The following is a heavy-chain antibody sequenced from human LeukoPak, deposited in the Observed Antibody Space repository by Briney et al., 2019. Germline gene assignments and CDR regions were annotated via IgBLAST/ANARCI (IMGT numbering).Heavy chain of an antibody. D-gene: IGHD3-10*01. CDR1: GGSISSYY. Sequence: SETLSLTCTVSGGSISSYYWSWIRQPPGKGLEWIGYIYYSGSTNYNPSLKSRVTISVDTSKNQFSLKLSSVTAADTAVYYCARGETRITIIPSLFDIWGQGTMVTVSS. CDR3: ARGETRITIIPSLFDI. J-gene: IGHJ3*02. CDR2: IYYSGST. V-gene: IGHV4-59*01.